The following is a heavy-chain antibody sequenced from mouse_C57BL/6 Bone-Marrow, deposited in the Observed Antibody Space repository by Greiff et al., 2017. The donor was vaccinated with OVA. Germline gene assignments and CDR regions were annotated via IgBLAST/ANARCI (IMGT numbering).Heavy chain of an antibody. CDR2: IYPEDGAT. J-gene: IGHJ3*01. D-gene: IGHD2-3*01. CDR1: GFTIKDYY. CDR3: TRLIYDGYCRAY. Sequence: VQLQQSGAELVRPGASVKLSCTASGFTIKDYYMHWVKQRPEPGLEWIGRIYPEDGATEYAPTFQDKATLPADPSSNTAYLQLSSLKYEDTAGYYCTRLIYDGYCRAYWGQGTLVTVSA. V-gene: IGHV14-1*01.